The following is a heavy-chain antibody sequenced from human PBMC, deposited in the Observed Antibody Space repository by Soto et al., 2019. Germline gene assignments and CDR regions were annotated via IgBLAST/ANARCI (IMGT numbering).Heavy chain of an antibody. D-gene: IGHD6-19*01. J-gene: IGHJ3*01. CDR2: IYSGGST. CDR1: GFIVSGYY. CDR3: AKSGGNGWFADAFDV. Sequence: GGSLRLSCAGSGFIVSGYYMIWVRQAPGKGLEWISVIYSGGSTYYADSVKGRFTISRDNSENTLYLQLNSLRAEDTAVYYCAKSGGNGWFADAFDVWGQGTMVTVSS. V-gene: IGHV3-53*01.